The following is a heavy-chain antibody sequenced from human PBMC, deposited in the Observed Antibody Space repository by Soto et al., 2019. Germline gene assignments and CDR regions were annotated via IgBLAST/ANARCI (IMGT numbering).Heavy chain of an antibody. CDR3: AKEWSDARTREKCGLVDY. V-gene: IGHV3-23*01. J-gene: IGHJ4*02. Sequence: GGSLRLSCAASGFTFSSYAMAWVRQAPGKGLEWVSTIRASGTSTYYADSVEGRFSISRYNSKNTLYLQMNSLRAEDTAVYYCAKEWSDARTREKCGLVDYWGQGA. D-gene: IGHD2-8*01. CDR2: IRASGTST. CDR1: GFTFSSYA.